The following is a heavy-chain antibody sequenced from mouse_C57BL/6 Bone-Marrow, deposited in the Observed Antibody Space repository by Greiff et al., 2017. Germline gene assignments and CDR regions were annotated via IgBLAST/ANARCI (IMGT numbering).Heavy chain of an antibody. CDR3: ARRSPYYGYFDY. CDR1: GFTFRDYG. Sequence: EVQRVESGGGLVQPGGSLKLSCAASGFTFRDYGMAWVRQAPRKGPEWVAFISNLAYSIYYADTVTGLFPISRENDKNTLDLEMSSLRSEDTAMYYCARRSPYYGYFDYWGQGTTLTGSS. CDR2: ISNLAYSI. J-gene: IGHJ2*01. D-gene: IGHD1-1*01. V-gene: IGHV5-15*04.